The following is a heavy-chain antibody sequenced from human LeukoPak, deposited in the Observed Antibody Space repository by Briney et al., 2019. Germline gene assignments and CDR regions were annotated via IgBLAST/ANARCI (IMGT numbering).Heavy chain of an antibody. CDR2: IKQDGSEK. CDR1: GFTFSGYW. V-gene: IGHV3-7*01. J-gene: IGHJ4*02. CDR3: ADPGVGH. Sequence: GGSLRLSCAASGFTFSGYWMSWVRQAPGKGLEWVANIKQDGSEKYYVDSVKGRFTISRDDAQKSLYLEMNRLRVEDTAVYYCADPGVGHWGQGTLVTVSA. D-gene: IGHD2-8*01.